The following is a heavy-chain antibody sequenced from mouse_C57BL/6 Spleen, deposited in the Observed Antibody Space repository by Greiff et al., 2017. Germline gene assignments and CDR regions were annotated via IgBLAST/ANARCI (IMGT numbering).Heavy chain of an antibody. Sequence: EVTLQQSGPELVKPGASVKIPCKASGYTFTDYNMDWVKQSHGKSLEWIGDINPNTGGTIYNQKFKGKATLTVDKSSSTAYMELRSLTSEDTAVYYCARHYDPYAMDYWGQGTSVTVSS. J-gene: IGHJ4*01. CDR2: INPNTGGT. V-gene: IGHV1-18*01. CDR3: ARHYDPYAMDY. CDR1: GYTFTDYN. D-gene: IGHD2-4*01.